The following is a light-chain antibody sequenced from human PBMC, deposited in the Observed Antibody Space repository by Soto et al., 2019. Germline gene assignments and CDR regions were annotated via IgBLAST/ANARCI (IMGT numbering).Light chain of an antibody. CDR3: QQYGDSVFT. J-gene: IGKJ3*01. CDR2: DAS. CDR1: QSVSSRH. Sequence: EIVLTQSPGTLSLSPGERASLSCRASQSVSSRHLAWYQQKPGQSPRLIIYDASSRATGIPDRFSGSGSGTDFTLTISRLEPDDFAVYYCQQYGDSVFTFGPGTKVDIK. V-gene: IGKV3-20*01.